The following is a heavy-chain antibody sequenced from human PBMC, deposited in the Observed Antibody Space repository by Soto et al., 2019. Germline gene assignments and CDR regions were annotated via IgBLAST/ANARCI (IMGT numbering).Heavy chain of an antibody. Sequence: QVQLAQSGAEMTKPGSSVKVSCRASGGSFSAFAFSWVRQAPGQGLEWMGGIIPMFAATKYAQRLQDRVTITADESTNTVYLALNSLTSEDTAIYYCARGAIVAVPAALSSYHDYTNYRFDSWGQGTLVTVSS. CDR3: ARGAIVAVPAALSSYHDYTNYRFDS. V-gene: IGHV1-69*01. CDR2: IIPMFAAT. CDR1: GGSFSAFA. D-gene: IGHD2-15*01. J-gene: IGHJ4*02.